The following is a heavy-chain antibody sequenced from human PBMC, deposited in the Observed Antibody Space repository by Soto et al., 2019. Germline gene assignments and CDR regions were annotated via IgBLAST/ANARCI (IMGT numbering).Heavy chain of an antibody. CDR3: ARESGSLEVYFHY. D-gene: IGHD1-26*01. Sequence: WETLSLTCAVSGGSVGSCSYYWSWIRQPPGKGLEWIGYIYYSGSTNYNPSLKRRVTISVDTSKNQFSMKLSSVTAADTAVYYGARESGSLEVYFHYWGPGTLVTVYS. J-gene: IGHJ4*02. CDR1: GGSVGSCSYY. V-gene: IGHV4-61*01. CDR2: IYYSGST.